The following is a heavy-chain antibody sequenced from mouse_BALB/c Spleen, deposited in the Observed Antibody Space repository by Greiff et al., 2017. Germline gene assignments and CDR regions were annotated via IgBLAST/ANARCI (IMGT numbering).Heavy chain of an antibody. V-gene: IGHV5-17*02. CDR2: ISSGSSTI. CDR1: GFTFSSFG. J-gene: IGHJ2*01. Sequence: EVKLQESGGGLVQPGGSRKLSCAASGFTFSSFGMHWVRQAPEKGLEWVAYISSGSSTIYYADTVKGRFTISRDNPKNTLFLQMTSLRSEDTAMYYCARATMIISYFDYWGQGTTLTVSS. CDR3: ARATMIISYFDY. D-gene: IGHD2-4*01.